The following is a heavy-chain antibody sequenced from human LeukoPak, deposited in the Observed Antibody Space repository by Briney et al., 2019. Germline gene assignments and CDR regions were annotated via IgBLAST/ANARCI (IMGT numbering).Heavy chain of an antibody. CDR2: IYYRGST. V-gene: IGHV4-59*01. Sequence: SETLSLTCTVSGGSISSYYWSWIRQPPGKGLEWIGYIYYRGSTNYNPSLKSRVTISVDTSKNQFSLKLSSVTAADTAVYYCARDGIAAAGTFDYWGQGTLVTVSS. J-gene: IGHJ4*02. CDR1: GGSISSYY. CDR3: ARDGIAAAGTFDY. D-gene: IGHD6-13*01.